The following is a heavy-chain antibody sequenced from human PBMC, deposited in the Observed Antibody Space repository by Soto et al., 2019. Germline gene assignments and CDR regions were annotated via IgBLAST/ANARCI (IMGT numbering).Heavy chain of an antibody. Sequence: QVQLQQWGAGLLKPSETLSLTCAVYGGSFSGYYWSWIRQPPGKGLEWIGEINHSGSTNYNPSLKSRVTISVDTSKNQFPLKLSSVTAADTAVYYCAREPVGYSSSWYVDYYFDYWGQGTLVTVSS. CDR2: INHSGST. V-gene: IGHV4-34*01. J-gene: IGHJ4*02. CDR1: GGSFSGYY. D-gene: IGHD6-13*01. CDR3: AREPVGYSSSWYVDYYFDY.